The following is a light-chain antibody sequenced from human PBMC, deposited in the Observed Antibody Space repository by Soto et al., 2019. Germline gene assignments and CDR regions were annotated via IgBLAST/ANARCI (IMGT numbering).Light chain of an antibody. Sequence: EIVLTQSPGTLSLSPGGRATLSCRASQSVSNSNLAWYQQKPGQAPRLLIYGASSRATGIPDRFSGSGSGTDFTLTISRLEPEDFAVYYCQQYGSSPGTFGGGTKVEIK. CDR3: QQYGSSPGT. CDR1: QSVSNSN. J-gene: IGKJ4*01. CDR2: GAS. V-gene: IGKV3-20*01.